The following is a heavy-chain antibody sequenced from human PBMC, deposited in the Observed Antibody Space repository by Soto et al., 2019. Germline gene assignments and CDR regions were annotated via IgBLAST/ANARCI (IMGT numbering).Heavy chain of an antibody. CDR3: ARAPFSYDSSYYYYYYGMDV. J-gene: IGHJ6*02. D-gene: IGHD3-22*01. Sequence: PGGSLRLSCAASGFTFSNYDMHWVRQTTGNGLEWVSSIGTTGDTYYSGSVKGRFTISRENAKSSLYLQMNSLRAGDTAVYYCARAPFSYDSSYYYYYYGMDVWGQGTTVTVSS. CDR2: IGTTGDT. CDR1: GFTFSNYD. V-gene: IGHV3-13*04.